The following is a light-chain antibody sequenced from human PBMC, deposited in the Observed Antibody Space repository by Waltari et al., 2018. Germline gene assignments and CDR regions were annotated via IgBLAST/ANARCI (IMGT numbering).Light chain of an antibody. CDR3: QSYDTSLSVV. V-gene: IGLV1-40*01. CDR2: GSS. CDR1: GSNIGAGSD. J-gene: IGLJ3*02. Sequence: QSVLTQPPSVSGAPGQRVTISCTGSGSNIGAGSDVHWYQQLPRAAPKLLIYGSSSRPLGVPDRFFGSTSGTSASLAIIGLQAEDEADYYCQSYDTSLSVVFGGGTKLTVL.